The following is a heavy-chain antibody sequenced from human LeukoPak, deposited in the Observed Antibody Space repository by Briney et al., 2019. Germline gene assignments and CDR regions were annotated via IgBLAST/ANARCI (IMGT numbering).Heavy chain of an antibody. CDR1: GFTFSNSG. J-gene: IGHJ4*02. D-gene: IGHD6-19*01. Sequence: PGGSLRLSCAASGFTFSNSGMNWVRQAPGKGLEWVSSISSSSSYIYYADSVKGRFTISRDNAKNSLYLQMNSLRAEDTAVYYCARDPLSPGIAVAGTGGDYWGQGTLVTVSS. CDR2: ISSSSSYI. CDR3: ARDPLSPGIAVAGTGGDY. V-gene: IGHV3-21*01.